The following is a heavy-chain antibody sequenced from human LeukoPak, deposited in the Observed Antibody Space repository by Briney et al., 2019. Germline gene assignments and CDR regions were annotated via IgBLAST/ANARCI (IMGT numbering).Heavy chain of an antibody. J-gene: IGHJ6*03. CDR2: IYYSGST. V-gene: IGHV4-39*01. CDR1: GGSISSSSYY. Sequence: PSETLSLTCTVSGGSISSSSYYWGWIRQPPGKGLEWIESIYYSGSTYYNPSLKSRVTISVDTSKNQFSLKLSSVTAADTAVYYCARSYGDYYYYYMDVWGKGTTVTISS. CDR3: ARSYGDYYYYYMDV. D-gene: IGHD4-17*01.